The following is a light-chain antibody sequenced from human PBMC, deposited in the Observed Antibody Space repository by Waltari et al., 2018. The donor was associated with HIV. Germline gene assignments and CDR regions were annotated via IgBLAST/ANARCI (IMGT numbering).Light chain of an antibody. CDR2: DVS. J-gene: IGLJ3*02. V-gene: IGLV2-14*03. CDR1: SSDAGGYNY. CDR3: SSYTSINTWV. Sequence: QSALTQPASVSGSPGQSITISCTGTSSDAGGYNYVSWYQQHPGKAPKHMIFDVSNRPSGVSNRFSGSKSGNTASLTISGLQAEDEADYYCSSYTSINTWVFGTGTKLTVL.